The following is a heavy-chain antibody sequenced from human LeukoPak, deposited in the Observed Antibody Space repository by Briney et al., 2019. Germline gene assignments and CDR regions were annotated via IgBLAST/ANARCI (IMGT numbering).Heavy chain of an antibody. V-gene: IGHV2-5*02. CDR3: ARTYDSSGYYSFFFDY. CDR1: GFSLSTSGVG. Sequence: SGPTVAQPTQTLTLTCTFSGFSLSTSGVGVGWIRQSPGKAPEWLPLIYWDDDKRYSPDLPNGFSITKDTYNNQVVLTMTNMDPVDTATYYCARTYDSSGYYSFFFDYWGQGTVVTVSS. CDR2: IYWDDDK. D-gene: IGHD3-22*01. J-gene: IGHJ4*02.